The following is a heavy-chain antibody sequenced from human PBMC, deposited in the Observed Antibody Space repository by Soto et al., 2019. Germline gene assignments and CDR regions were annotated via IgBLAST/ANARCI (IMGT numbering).Heavy chain of an antibody. CDR3: AREIWGEGDYYYYMDV. V-gene: IGHV3-21*01. CDR2: ISSSSSYI. D-gene: IGHD3-16*01. Sequence: GGSLRLSCAASGFTFSSYSMNWVRQAPGKGLEWVSSISSSSSYIYYADSVKGRFTISRDNAKNSLYLQMNSLRAEDTAVYYCAREIWGEGDYYYYMDVWGKGTTVTVSS. CDR1: GFTFSSYS. J-gene: IGHJ6*03.